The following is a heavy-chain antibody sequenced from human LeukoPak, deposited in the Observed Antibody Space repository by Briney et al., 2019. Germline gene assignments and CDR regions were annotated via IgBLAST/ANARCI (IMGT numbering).Heavy chain of an antibody. Sequence: SETLSLTCTVSGGSVSSGSYYWSWIRQPPGTGLEWIGYIYYSGSTNYNPSLKSRVTISVDTSKNQFSLKLSSVTAADTAVYYCARATGDDYGDYGMDVWGQGTTVTVSS. V-gene: IGHV4-61*01. CDR3: ARATGDDYGDYGMDV. CDR2: IYYSGST. J-gene: IGHJ6*02. CDR1: GGSVSSGSYY. D-gene: IGHD4-17*01.